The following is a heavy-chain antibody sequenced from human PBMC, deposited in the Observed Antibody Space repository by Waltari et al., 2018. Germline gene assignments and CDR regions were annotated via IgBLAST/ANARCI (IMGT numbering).Heavy chain of an antibody. J-gene: IGHJ4*02. Sequence: QVTLKQSGPVLVKPPETLTLTCTSPGFSLTAASTGVSWIRQPPGKALDCLAHIFSNDEKSYSTSLKSRLTISWDTSKSQVVLTMTNMDPVDTATYYCARIPGLYGSGRYTLDYWGQGTLVTVSS. CDR2: IFSNDEK. CDR1: GFSLTAASTG. D-gene: IGHD3-10*01. V-gene: IGHV2-26*01. CDR3: ARIPGLYGSGRYTLDY.